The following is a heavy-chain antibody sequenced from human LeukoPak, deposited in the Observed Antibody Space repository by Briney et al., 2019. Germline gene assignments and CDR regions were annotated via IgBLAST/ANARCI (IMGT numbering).Heavy chain of an antibody. CDR2: IYPGDSDT. V-gene: IGHV5-51*01. CDR1: GYSFTSYW. J-gene: IGHJ4*02. Sequence: GESLKISCKGSGYSFTSYWIGWVRQMPGKGLEWMGIIYPGDSDTRYSPSFQGQVTISADKSISTAYLQWSSLKASDTAMYYCARPHRGAGDLDYYDSSGYPYYFDYWGQGTLVTVSS. CDR3: ARPHRGAGDLDYYDSSGYPYYFDY. D-gene: IGHD3-22*01.